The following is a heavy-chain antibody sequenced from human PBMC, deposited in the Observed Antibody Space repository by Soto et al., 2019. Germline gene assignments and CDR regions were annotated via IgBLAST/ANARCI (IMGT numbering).Heavy chain of an antibody. CDR1: GFIFSSYA. D-gene: IGHD6-19*01. V-gene: IGHV3-23*01. J-gene: IGHJ3*02. CDR2: ISGSGGTE. CDR3: ANLAGGWYEAFGI. Sequence: EVQLLESGGGLVQPGGSLRLSCAASGFIFSSYAMPWVRQAPGKGLEWVSYISGSGGTEYYADSVKGRFTISRDNSMNTLDLHINSLRAADKAVYYCANLAGGWYEAFGIWGQGTLVTVSS.